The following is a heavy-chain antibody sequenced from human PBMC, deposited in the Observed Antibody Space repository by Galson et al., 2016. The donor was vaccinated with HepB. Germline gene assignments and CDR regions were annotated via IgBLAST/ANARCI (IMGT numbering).Heavy chain of an antibody. V-gene: IGHV4-34*01. J-gene: IGHJ4*02. Sequence: TLSLTCGVSGASFRNLYWSWIRQSPGKGLEWIGEINHRGDTNYNPSLKSRVTISVDTSESQVSLRLQSVTAADTAVYYCASLGKGLYDWGSDRSSDYWGQGTLVTVSS. D-gene: IGHD3-16*02. CDR1: GASFRNLY. CDR3: ASLGKGLYDWGSDRSSDY. CDR2: INHRGDT.